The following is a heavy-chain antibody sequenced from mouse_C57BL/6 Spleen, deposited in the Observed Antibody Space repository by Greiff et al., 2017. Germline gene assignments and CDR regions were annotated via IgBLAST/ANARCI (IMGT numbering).Heavy chain of an antibody. Sequence: VQLQQSGAELVRPGASVTLSCKASGYTFTDYEMHWVKQTPVHGLEWIGAIDPETGGTAYNQKFKGKAILTADKSSSTAYMELRSLTSEDSAVYYCTRSPLNYYGSSYDYWYFDVWGTGTTVTVSS. CDR2: IDPETGGT. CDR3: TRSPLNYYGSSYDYWYFDV. CDR1: GYTFTDYE. V-gene: IGHV1-15*01. D-gene: IGHD1-1*01. J-gene: IGHJ1*03.